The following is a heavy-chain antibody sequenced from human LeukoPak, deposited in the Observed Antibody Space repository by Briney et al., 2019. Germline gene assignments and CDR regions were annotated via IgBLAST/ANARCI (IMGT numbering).Heavy chain of an antibody. CDR3: AREAGVGGLGYGMDV. CDR2: IWYDGSNK. V-gene: IGHV3-33*01. D-gene: IGHD3-16*01. Sequence: GGSLRLSCAASGFTFSSYGMHWVRQAPGKGLEWVAVIWYDGSNKYYADSVKGRFTISRDNSKNTLYLQMNSLRAEDTAVYYCAREAGVGGLGYGMDVWGQGTTITVSS. CDR1: GFTFSSYG. J-gene: IGHJ6*02.